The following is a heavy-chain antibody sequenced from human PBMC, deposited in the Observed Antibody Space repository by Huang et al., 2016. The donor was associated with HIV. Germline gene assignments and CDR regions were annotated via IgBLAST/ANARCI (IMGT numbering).Heavy chain of an antibody. J-gene: IGHJ4*02. Sequence: QVQLVQSGAEVQKPGSSVKVSCKASGGSFRNFAIGWVRQAPGQGLEWIGGSIPTLGTANYAQKCKGRVTMIADESTSTAYMELSSLRSEDTAVYYCATVDYYDTSGPQRGYFDNWGQGTLVTVSS. CDR3: ATVDYYDTSGPQRGYFDN. D-gene: IGHD3-22*01. V-gene: IGHV1-69*01. CDR1: GGSFRNFA. CDR2: SIPTLGTA.